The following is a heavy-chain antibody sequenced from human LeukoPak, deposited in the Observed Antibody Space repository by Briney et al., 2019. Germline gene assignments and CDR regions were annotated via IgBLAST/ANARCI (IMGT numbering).Heavy chain of an antibody. J-gene: IGHJ4*02. V-gene: IGHV3-23*01. Sequence: GGSLRLSCAASGFTFSSYAVSWVRQAPGKGLEWVSAISGSGGSTYYADSVKGRFTISRDNSKNTLYLQMNSLRAEDTAVYYCAWLGYCSGGSCYADFDYWGQGTLVTVSS. D-gene: IGHD2-15*01. CDR3: AWLGYCSGGSCYADFDY. CDR1: GFTFSSYA. CDR2: ISGSGGST.